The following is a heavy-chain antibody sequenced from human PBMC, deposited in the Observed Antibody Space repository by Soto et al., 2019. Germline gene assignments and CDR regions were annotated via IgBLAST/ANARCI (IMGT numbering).Heavy chain of an antibody. D-gene: IGHD6-6*01. J-gene: IGHJ4*02. V-gene: IGHV3-21*01. CDR1: GFTFSSYS. Sequence: RLSCAASGFTFSSYSMNWVRQAPGKGLEWVSSISSSSSYIYYADSVKGRFTISRDNAKNSLYLQMNSLRAEDTAVYYRARAYSSSSRSHFDYWGQGTLVTVSS. CDR2: ISSSSSYI. CDR3: ARAYSSSSRSHFDY.